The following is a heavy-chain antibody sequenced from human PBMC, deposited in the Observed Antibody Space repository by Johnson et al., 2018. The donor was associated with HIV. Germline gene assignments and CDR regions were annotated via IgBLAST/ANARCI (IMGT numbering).Heavy chain of an antibody. D-gene: IGHD2-2*01. CDR2: IDSDGET. CDR1: GFTLGSYD. J-gene: IGHJ3*02. CDR3: ARRSITSDGFDI. Sequence: VQLVESGGGLVQRGGSLRLSCEAPGFTLGSYDMHWVRQAAGKGLEWVSEIDSDGETYYPASVKGRFTTSRENYKNSFYLHMNSLRAGDTAVYYCARRSITSDGFDIWGQGTMVTVSS. V-gene: IGHV3-13*01.